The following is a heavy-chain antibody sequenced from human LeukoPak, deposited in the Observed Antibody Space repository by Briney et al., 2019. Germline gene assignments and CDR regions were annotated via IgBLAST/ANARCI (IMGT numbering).Heavy chain of an antibody. CDR3: ARYSTGRRRIDP. D-gene: IGHD1-14*01. Sequence: ASVKVSCKASGYTFTNYGISWVRQAPGQGLEWMGWISGYNGNTNYAQKLQGRVTMTTDTSTSTAYMELRSLRSDDTAVYYCARYSTGRRRIDPWGQGTLVTVSS. CDR1: GYTFTNYG. J-gene: IGHJ5*02. V-gene: IGHV1-18*01. CDR2: ISGYNGNT.